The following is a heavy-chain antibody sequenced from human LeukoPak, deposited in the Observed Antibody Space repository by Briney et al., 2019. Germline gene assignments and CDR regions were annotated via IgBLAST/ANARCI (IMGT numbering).Heavy chain of an antibody. CDR1: GFSFSAYW. V-gene: IGHV3-7*01. J-gene: IGHJ4*02. CDR3: ARFGYVAAVDV. Sequence: GGSLRLSCAASGFSFSAYWMTWVRQAPGTGLEWVANINPAGSETYYVDPVKGRFSISRDNAKNLVYLQMNSLRAENTAVYHCARFGYVAAVDVWGQGTPVTVSS. D-gene: IGHD2-15*01. CDR2: INPAGSET.